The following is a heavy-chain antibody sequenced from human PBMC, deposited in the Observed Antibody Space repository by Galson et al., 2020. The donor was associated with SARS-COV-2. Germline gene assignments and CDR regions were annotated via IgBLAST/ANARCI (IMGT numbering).Heavy chain of an antibody. J-gene: IGHJ4*02. CDR3: ARGLDGTGRFNGWDY. D-gene: IGHD2-8*02. CDR1: GGSFSGYF. CDR2: VNHSGRT. V-gene: IGHV4-34*01. Sequence: SETLSLTCAVYGGSFSGYFWSWIRQPPGKRLEWIGEVNHSGRTNYNPSLKSRVTISVDTSKNQFSLKLSSVTAADTAVYYCARGLDGTGRFNGWDYWGQGTLVTVSS.